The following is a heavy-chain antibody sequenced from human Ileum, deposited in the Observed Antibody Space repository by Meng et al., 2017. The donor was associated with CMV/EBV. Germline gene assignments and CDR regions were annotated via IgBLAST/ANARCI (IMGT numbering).Heavy chain of an antibody. J-gene: IGHJ6*02. D-gene: IGHD3-10*01. CDR2: INHSGST. CDR3: ARDVVLWFGELLGGMDV. CDR1: GGSFSGYY. V-gene: IGHV4-34*01. Sequence: SETLSLTCAVYGGSFSGYYWSWIRQPPGKGLEWIGEINHSGSTNYNPSLKSRVTISVDTSKNQFSLKLSSVTAADTAVYYVARDVVLWFGELLGGMDVWGQGTTVTVSS.